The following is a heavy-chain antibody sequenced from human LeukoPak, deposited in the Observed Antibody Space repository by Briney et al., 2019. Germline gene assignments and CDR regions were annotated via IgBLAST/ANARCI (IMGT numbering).Heavy chain of an antibody. CDR2: ISWNSGSI. D-gene: IGHD6-19*01. CDR1: GFTFDDYA. Sequence: GGSLRLSCAASGFTFDDYAMHWVRQAPGKGLEWVSGISWNSGSIGYADSVKGRFTISRDNAKNSLYLQMNSLRAEDTAVYYCASMYSSGCPWGQGTLVTVSS. V-gene: IGHV3-9*01. CDR3: ASMYSSGCP. J-gene: IGHJ5*02.